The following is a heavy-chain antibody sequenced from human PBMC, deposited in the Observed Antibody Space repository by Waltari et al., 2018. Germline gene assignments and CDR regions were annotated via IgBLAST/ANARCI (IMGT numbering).Heavy chain of an antibody. D-gene: IGHD1-1*01. CDR3: ARGDGTGKYGY. V-gene: IGHV4-34*02. CDR2: TTDSERT. J-gene: IGHJ4*02. CDR1: GGSFRGYY. Sequence: QVQLQQWGAGLLKPSETLSLTCAVYGGSFRGYYWSWIRQPPGKGLEWIGKTTDSERTKYHPSLKSRISISVDTSKNQFSLTVFSVTAADAAVYYCARGDGTGKYGYWGQGTRVTVSS.